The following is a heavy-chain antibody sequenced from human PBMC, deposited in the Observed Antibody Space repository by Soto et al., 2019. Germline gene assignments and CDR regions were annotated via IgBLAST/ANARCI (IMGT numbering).Heavy chain of an antibody. CDR1: GASISGFY. D-gene: IGHD1-1*01. CDR2: IYATGTT. CDR3: VRDGTKTLRDWFDP. Sequence: SETLSLTGTVSGASISGFYWTWIRKSAGKGLEWIGRIYATGTTDYNPSLKSRVMMSVDTSKKQFSLKLRSVTAADTAVYYCVRDGTKTLRDWFDPWGQGISVTVSS. J-gene: IGHJ5*02. V-gene: IGHV4-4*07.